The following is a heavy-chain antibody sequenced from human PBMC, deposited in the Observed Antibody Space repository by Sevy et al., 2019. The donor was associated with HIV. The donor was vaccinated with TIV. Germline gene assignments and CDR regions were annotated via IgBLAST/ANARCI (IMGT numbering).Heavy chain of an antibody. Sequence: SETLSLTCTVSGGSISSYYWSWIRQPPGKGLEWIGYIYYSGSTNYNPSLKSRVTISVDTSKNQFSLKLSSVTAADTAVYYCARGATTLWFGELSYWGQGTLATVSS. CDR1: GGSISSYY. CDR3: ARGATTLWFGELSY. CDR2: IYYSGST. J-gene: IGHJ4*02. V-gene: IGHV4-59*01. D-gene: IGHD3-10*01.